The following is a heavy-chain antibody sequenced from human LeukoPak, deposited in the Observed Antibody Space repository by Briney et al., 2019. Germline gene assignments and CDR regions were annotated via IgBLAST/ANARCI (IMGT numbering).Heavy chain of an antibody. CDR2: IYYSGST. CDR3: ARRSGWSRIDY. Sequence: SETLSLTCTVSGGSISSSSYYWGWIRQPPGKGLEWIGSIYYSGSTYYNPSLKSRVTISVDTSKNQFSLKLSSVTAADTAVYYCARRSGWSRIDYWGQGTLVTVSS. V-gene: IGHV4-39*01. CDR1: GGSISSSSYY. J-gene: IGHJ4*02. D-gene: IGHD6-19*01.